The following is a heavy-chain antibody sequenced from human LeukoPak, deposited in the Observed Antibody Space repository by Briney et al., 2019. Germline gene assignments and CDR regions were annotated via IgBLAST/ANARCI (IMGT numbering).Heavy chain of an antibody. Sequence: ASVKVSCKASGYTFTSYAMNWVRQAPGQGLEWMGWINTNTGNPTYAQGFTGRFVFSLDTSVSTAYLQISSLKAEDTAVYYCARGRITMVRGVIMPDYYCGMDVWGQGTTVTVSS. CDR1: GYTFTSYA. CDR2: INTNTGNP. D-gene: IGHD3-10*01. J-gene: IGHJ6*02. V-gene: IGHV7-4-1*02. CDR3: ARGRITMVRGVIMPDYYCGMDV.